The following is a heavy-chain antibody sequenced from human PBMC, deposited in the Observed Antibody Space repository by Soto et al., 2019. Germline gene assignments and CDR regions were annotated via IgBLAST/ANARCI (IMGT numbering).Heavy chain of an antibody. CDR3: ATPPRHYYDSSGHHDSAN. Sequence: EVQLVESGGGLVQPGGSLRLSCAASGFTFSTYSMNWVRQAPGKGLEWVSYITSSSSTIYYADSVKGRFTISRDNAKNSLYLQMNSLRDEDTAVYYCATPPRHYYDSSGHHDSANWGQGTLVTVSS. CDR1: GFTFSTYS. CDR2: ITSSSSTI. V-gene: IGHV3-48*02. D-gene: IGHD3-22*01. J-gene: IGHJ4*02.